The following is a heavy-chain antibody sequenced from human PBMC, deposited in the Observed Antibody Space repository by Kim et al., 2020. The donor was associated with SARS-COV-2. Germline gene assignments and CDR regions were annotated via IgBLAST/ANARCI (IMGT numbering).Heavy chain of an antibody. CDR1: GFTFGSYA. CDR2: ISGGGAST. Sequence: GGSLRLSCAASGFTFGSYAMNWVRQTPGKGPEWVSVISGGGASTYYADSVKGRFTISRDSSKTTLYLQMNSLRAEDTAIYYCAKSVVTAVVGGWFDLWG. CDR3: AKSVVTAVVGGWFDL. J-gene: IGHJ5*02. D-gene: IGHD2-21*02. V-gene: IGHV3-23*01.